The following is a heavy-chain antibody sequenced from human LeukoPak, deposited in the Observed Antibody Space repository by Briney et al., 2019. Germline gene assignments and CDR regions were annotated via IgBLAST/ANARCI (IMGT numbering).Heavy chain of an antibody. J-gene: IGHJ5*02. Sequence: GGSLRLSCAASGFTFSSYWMSWVRQAPGKGLEWVSSISSSSSYIYYADSVKGRFTISRDNAKNSLYLQMNSLRAEDTAVYYCVRDWNGSGSYYNEPFDPWGQGTLVTVSS. V-gene: IGHV3-21*01. CDR3: VRDWNGSGSYYNEPFDP. D-gene: IGHD3-10*01. CDR1: GFTFSSYW. CDR2: ISSSSSYI.